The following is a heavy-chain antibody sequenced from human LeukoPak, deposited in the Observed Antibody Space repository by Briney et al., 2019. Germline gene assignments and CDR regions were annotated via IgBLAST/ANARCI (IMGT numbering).Heavy chain of an antibody. CDR1: GYTFTSYG. V-gene: IGHV1-18*04. CDR3: ARDTGSAIWSYYFDY. CDR2: ISAYNGNT. J-gene: IGHJ4*02. Sequence: GASVKVSCKASGYTFTSYGISWVRQAPGQGLEWMGWISAYNGNTNYAQKLQGRVTMTTDTSTSTAYMELRSLRSDDTAVYYCARDTGSAIWSYYFDYWGQGTLATVSS. D-gene: IGHD2-21*02.